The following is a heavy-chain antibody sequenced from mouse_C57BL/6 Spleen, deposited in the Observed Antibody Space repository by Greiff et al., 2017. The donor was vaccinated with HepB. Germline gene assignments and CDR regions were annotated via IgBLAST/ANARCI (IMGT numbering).Heavy chain of an antibody. CDR3: ARGSENPPFAY. J-gene: IGHJ3*01. V-gene: IGHV1-52*01. Sequence: QVQLQQPGAELVRPGSSVKLSCKASGYTFTSYWMHWVKQRPIQGLEWIGNIDPSDSETHYNQKFKDKATLTVDKSSSTAYMQLSSLTSEDSAVYYCARGSENPPFAYWGQGTLVTVSA. CDR1: GYTFTSYW. CDR2: IDPSDSET.